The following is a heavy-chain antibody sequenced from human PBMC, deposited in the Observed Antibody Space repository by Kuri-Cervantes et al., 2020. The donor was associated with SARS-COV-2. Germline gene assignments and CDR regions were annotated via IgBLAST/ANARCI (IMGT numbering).Heavy chain of an antibody. CDR2: ISWNSGSI. CDR1: GFTFDDYA. J-gene: IGHJ4*02. D-gene: IGHD3-10*01. V-gene: IGHV3-9*01. Sequence: GGSLRLFCAASGFTFDDYAMHWVRQAPGKGLGWVSGISWNSGSIGYADSVKGRFTISRDNAKNSLYLQMNSLRAEDTALYYCAKDIGLWFGELFEIDYWGQGTLVTVSS. CDR3: AKDIGLWFGELFEIDY.